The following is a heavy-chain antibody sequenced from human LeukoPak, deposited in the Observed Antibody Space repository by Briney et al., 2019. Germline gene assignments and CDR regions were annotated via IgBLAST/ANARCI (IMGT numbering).Heavy chain of an antibody. D-gene: IGHD1-7*01. CDR2: INTDGSST. J-gene: IGHJ4*02. CDR1: GFTFSSYY. V-gene: IGHV3-74*01. CDR3: VSYNWNYPDY. Sequence: PGGSLRLSCAASGFTFSSYYMYWVRQAPGKGLVWVSRINTDGSSTSHADAVKGRFTISRDNAKNTLYLQMNSLRAEDTAVYYCVSYNWNYPDYWGREPWSPSPQ.